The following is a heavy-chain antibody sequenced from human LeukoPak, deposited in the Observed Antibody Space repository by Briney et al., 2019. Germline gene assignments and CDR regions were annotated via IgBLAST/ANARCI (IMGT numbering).Heavy chain of an antibody. J-gene: IGHJ3*02. V-gene: IGHV4-4*02. CDR2: IYHSGST. D-gene: IGHD3-22*01. Sequence: SETLSLTCTVSGGSISSSNWWGWVRQPPGKGLEWIGEIYHSGSTNYNPSLKSRVTISVDKSKNQFSLKLSSVTAADTAVYYCASPVNYDSSGYYYAHDAFDIWGQGTMVTVSS. CDR3: ASPVNYDSSGYYYAHDAFDI. CDR1: GGSISSSNW.